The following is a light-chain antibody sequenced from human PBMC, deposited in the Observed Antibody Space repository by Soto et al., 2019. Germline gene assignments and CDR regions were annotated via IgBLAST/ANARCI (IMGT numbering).Light chain of an antibody. V-gene: IGLV4-69*01. Sequence: QPVLTQSPSASASLGASVKLTCTLSSGHSSYAIAWHQQQPEKGPRDLMKLNSDGSHSKGDGIPDRFSGSSSGAERYLTISSLQSEDDADSYCQTYEVFGGGTKVTVL. CDR2: LNSDGSH. CDR3: QTYEV. CDR1: SGHSSYA. J-gene: IGLJ2*01.